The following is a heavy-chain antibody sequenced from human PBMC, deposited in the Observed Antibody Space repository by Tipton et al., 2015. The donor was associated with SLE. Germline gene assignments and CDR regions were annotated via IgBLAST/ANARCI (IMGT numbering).Heavy chain of an antibody. CDR2: IYYSGST. CDR3: ASGNYYYMDV. J-gene: IGHJ6*03. V-gene: IGHV4-61*08. D-gene: IGHD1-26*01. CDR1: GGSFSSGGYY. Sequence: TLSLTCTVSGGSFSSGGYYWSWIRQHPGKGLEWIGYIYYSGSTNYNPSLKSRVTISVDTSKNQFSLKLSSVTAADTAVYYCASGNYYYMDVWGKGTTVTVSS.